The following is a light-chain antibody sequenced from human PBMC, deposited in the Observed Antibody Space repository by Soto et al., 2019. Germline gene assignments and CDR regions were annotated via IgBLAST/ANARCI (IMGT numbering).Light chain of an antibody. CDR3: QHYNSYSEA. Sequence: DIQMTQSPSTLSGSVGDRVTITCRASQTISSWLAWYQQKPGKAPKLLIYKASTLKSGVPSRFSGSGSGTEFTLTISSLQHDDFETYYCQHYNSYSEAFRQGTKVDLK. CDR1: QTISSW. CDR2: KAS. J-gene: IGKJ1*01. V-gene: IGKV1-5*03.